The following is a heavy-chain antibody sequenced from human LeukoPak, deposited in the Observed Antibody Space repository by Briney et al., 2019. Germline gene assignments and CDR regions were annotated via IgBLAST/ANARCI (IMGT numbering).Heavy chain of an antibody. CDR1: GFTFDDYA. V-gene: IGHV3-9*01. CDR3: ARDTRGESDY. Sequence: GGSLRLSCAASGFTFDDYAMHWVRQAPGKGLEWVSGISWNSGSIGYADSVKGRFTISRDNAKNSLYLQMNSLRAEDTAMYYCARDTRGESDYWGHGTLVTVSS. CDR2: ISWNSGSI. J-gene: IGHJ4*01. D-gene: IGHD3-10*01.